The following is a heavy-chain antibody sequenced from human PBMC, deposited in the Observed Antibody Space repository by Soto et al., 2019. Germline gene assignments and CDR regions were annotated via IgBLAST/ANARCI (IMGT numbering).Heavy chain of an antibody. D-gene: IGHD3-22*01. CDR2: MYYSGST. V-gene: IGHV4-59*04. Sequence: PSETLSLTCTVSGASVSTGYWSWIRQPPGKGLEWIGFMYYSGSTYYNPSLKSRVTISVDTPKNQFSLKLSSVTAADTAVYYCALGGYWVTTYYYYYGMDVWGQGTTVTVSS. CDR1: GASVSTGY. CDR3: ALGGYWVTTYYYYYGMDV. J-gene: IGHJ6*02.